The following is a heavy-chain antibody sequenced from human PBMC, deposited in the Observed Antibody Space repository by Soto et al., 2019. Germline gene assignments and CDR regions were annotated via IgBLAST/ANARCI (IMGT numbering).Heavy chain of an antibody. CDR3: ARGIAAAVPYPVNWFDP. CDR2: IIPIFGTA. CDR1: GGTFSSYA. D-gene: IGHD6-13*01. V-gene: IGHV1-69*06. J-gene: IGHJ5*02. Sequence: SVKVSCKASGGTFSSYAISWVRQAPGQGLEWIGGIIPIFGTANYAQKFQGRVTITADKSTSTAYMELSSLRSEDTAVYYCARGIAAAVPYPVNWFDPWGHGTLVTVSS.